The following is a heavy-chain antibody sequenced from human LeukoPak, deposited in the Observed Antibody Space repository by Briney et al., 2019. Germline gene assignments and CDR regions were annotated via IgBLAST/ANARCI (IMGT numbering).Heavy chain of an antibody. CDR1: GGSFSGYY. J-gene: IGHJ4*02. CDR3: ARGRPLPFWSGYYFDY. V-gene: IGHV4-34*01. CDR2: INHSGST. D-gene: IGHD3-3*01. Sequence: PSETLSLTCAVYGGSFSGYYWSWIRQPPGKGLEWIGEINHSGSTNYNPSLKSRVTISVDTSKNQFSLKLSSVIAADTAVYYCARGRPLPFWSGYYFDYWGQGTLVTVSS.